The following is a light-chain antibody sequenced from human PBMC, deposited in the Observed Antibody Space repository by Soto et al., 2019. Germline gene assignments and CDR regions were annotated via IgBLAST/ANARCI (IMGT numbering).Light chain of an antibody. CDR2: GNT. V-gene: IGLV1-40*01. CDR1: GSDIGAYKF. CDR3: QSYDSSLSASYV. Sequence: QSVLSQPPSASGSPGQSVTISCTGSGSDIGAYKFVSWYQHLPGKAPKLLIYGNTNRPSGVPDRFSGSKSGTSASLAITGLQAEDEADYYCQSYDSSLSASYVFGGGTKVTVL. J-gene: IGLJ1*01.